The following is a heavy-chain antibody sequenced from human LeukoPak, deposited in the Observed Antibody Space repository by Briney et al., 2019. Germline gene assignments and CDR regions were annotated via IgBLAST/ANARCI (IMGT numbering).Heavy chain of an antibody. Sequence: PSETLSLTCTVSGGSINIFYWNWIRQPPGKGLEWIGSISDSASTNHNPSLKSRVTTSVDSSKNQFSLKLSSVTAADTAVYYCARHTLVGARNAFDIWGQGTMVTVSS. D-gene: IGHD1-26*01. CDR3: ARHTLVGARNAFDI. V-gene: IGHV4-59*08. J-gene: IGHJ3*02. CDR2: ISDSAST. CDR1: GGSINIFY.